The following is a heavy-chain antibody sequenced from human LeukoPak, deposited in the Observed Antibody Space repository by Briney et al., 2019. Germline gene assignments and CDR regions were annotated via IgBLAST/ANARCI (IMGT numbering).Heavy chain of an antibody. CDR2: INPSGGST. Sequence: ASVKVSCKASGYSFTSYYMHWVRQAPGQGLEWMGIINPSGGSTSYAQKFQGRVTMTRDMSTSTDYMELSSLRSEDTAVYYCARDNSVEDTAWWFDPWGQGTLVTVSS. J-gene: IGHJ5*02. CDR1: GYSFTSYY. D-gene: IGHD4-23*01. CDR3: ARDNSVEDTAWWFDP. V-gene: IGHV1-46*01.